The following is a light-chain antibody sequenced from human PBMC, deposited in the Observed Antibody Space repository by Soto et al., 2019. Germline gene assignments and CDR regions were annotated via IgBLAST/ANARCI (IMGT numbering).Light chain of an antibody. Sequence: DIQMTQSPSSLSASVGDRVTITCRASQGIANSLAWYQQKPGKVPTLLIYAASTLQSGVPSRFSGSGAATDFTLTISSLQPEDVATYYCQNYDSAPITFGQGTRLEIK. CDR1: QGIANS. CDR2: AAS. V-gene: IGKV1-27*01. J-gene: IGKJ5*01. CDR3: QNYDSAPIT.